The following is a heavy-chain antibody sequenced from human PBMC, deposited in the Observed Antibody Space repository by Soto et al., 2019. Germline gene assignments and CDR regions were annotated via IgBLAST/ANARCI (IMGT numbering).Heavy chain of an antibody. V-gene: IGHV3-33*01. Sequence: LRLSCAASGFTFSNYGMHWVRQAPGKGLEWVAVIWYDGNNKYYADSVKGRFTISRDNSNNTLYVQMTSLRAEDTAVYYCARGLHSLFDYWGQGTLVTVS. CDR2: IWYDGNNK. CDR1: GFTFSNYG. J-gene: IGHJ4*02. CDR3: ARGLHSLFDY. D-gene: IGHD2-21*01.